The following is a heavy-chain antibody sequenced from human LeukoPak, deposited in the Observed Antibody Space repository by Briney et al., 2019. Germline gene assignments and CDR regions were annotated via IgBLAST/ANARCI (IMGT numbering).Heavy chain of an antibody. CDR2: ISGSGGST. D-gene: IGHD3-22*01. J-gene: IGHJ6*03. Sequence: GGSLRLSCAASGFTFSSYDMIWVRQAPGKGLEWVSAISGSGGSTYYADSVKGRVTISRDNSKNTLYLQMNSLRAEDTAVYYCAKTAYYYDSSSYYYSDYYYHYMDVWGKGTTVTISS. CDR3: AKTAYYYDSSSYYYSDYYYHYMDV. V-gene: IGHV3-23*01. CDR1: GFTFSSYD.